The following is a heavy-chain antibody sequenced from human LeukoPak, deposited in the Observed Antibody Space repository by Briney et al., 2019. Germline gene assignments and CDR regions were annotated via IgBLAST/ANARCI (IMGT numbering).Heavy chain of an antibody. J-gene: IGHJ4*02. CDR1: GGSFSGYY. CDR2: INHSGST. D-gene: IGHD4-17*01. CDR3: ARAARLRFFDY. V-gene: IGHV4-34*01. Sequence: SGTLSLTCAVYGGSFSGYYWSWIRQPPGKGLEWIGEINHSGSTNYNPSLKSRVTISVDTSKNQFSLKLSSVTAADTAVYYCARAARLRFFDYWGQGTLVTVSS.